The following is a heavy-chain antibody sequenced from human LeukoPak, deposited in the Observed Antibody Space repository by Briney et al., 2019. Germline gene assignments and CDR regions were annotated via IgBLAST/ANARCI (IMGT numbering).Heavy chain of an antibody. J-gene: IGHJ4*02. CDR1: GYSFTSYW. CDR2: IYPGDSDT. CDR3: ATIDCSSTSCPLGAVDY. D-gene: IGHD2-2*01. Sequence: GESLKISCKGSGYSFTSYWIGWVRQMPGKGLEWMGIIYPGDSDTRYSPSFQGQVTISADKSISTAYLQWSSLKASDTAMYYCATIDCSSTSCPLGAVDYWDQGTLVTVSS. V-gene: IGHV5-51*01.